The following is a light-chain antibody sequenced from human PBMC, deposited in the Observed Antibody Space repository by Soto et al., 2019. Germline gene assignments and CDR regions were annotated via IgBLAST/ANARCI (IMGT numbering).Light chain of an antibody. CDR3: QHYNSYSEA. V-gene: IGKV1-9*01. CDR1: QGISSY. Sequence: DIPLTQSPSFLSASVGDRVTFTCRASQGISSYLAWYQQKPGKAPKLLISAASTLQSGVPSRFSGSGSGTEFILTISSLQPEDFATYYCQHYNSYSEAFGQGTKVELK. CDR2: AAS. J-gene: IGKJ1*01.